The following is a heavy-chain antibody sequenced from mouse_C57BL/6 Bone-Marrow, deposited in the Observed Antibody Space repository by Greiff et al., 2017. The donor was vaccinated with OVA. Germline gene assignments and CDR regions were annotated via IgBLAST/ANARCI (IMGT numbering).Heavy chain of an antibody. J-gene: IGHJ4*01. CDR1: GFTFSDYY. D-gene: IGHD1-1*01. CDR3: ARQFITTVVAYPSYAMDY. V-gene: IGHV5-12*01. CDR2: ISNGGGST. Sequence: EVQLQQSGGGLVQPGGSLKLSCAASGFTFSDYYMYWVRQTPEKRLEWVAYISNGGGSTYYPDTVKGRFTISRDNAKNTLYLQMSRLKSEDTAMYYCARQFITTVVAYPSYAMDYWGQGTSVTVSS.